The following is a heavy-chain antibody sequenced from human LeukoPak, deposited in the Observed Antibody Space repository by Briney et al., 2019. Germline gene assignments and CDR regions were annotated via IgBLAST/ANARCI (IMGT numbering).Heavy chain of an antibody. CDR3: ARGNSGYLDWFDD. Sequence: PSETLSLTCAAYGGSFSGYYCSWIRQSPGKGLEGIGGINQSGRSNYHLSLKSRVSISVDRPKNQCFLKLSSVTAADTAVYYCARGNSGYLDWFDDWGQGTLVTVSS. D-gene: IGHD3-9*01. CDR2: INQSGRS. V-gene: IGHV4-34*01. CDR1: GGSFSGYY. J-gene: IGHJ4*02.